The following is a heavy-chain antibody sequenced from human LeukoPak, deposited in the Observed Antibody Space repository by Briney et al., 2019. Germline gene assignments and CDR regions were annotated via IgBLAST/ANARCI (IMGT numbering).Heavy chain of an antibody. Sequence: GGSLRLSCTASGFTFSSYAMSWVRQAPGKGLKWVSSITGSGGNTYYADSVKGRFTISRDNSKNTLYLQMNSLRVEDTAVFFCAKGPYSSGSFDHWGQGTLVTVSS. CDR3: AKGPYSSGSFDH. CDR2: ITGSGGNT. J-gene: IGHJ5*02. V-gene: IGHV3-23*01. D-gene: IGHD6-19*01. CDR1: GFTFSSYA.